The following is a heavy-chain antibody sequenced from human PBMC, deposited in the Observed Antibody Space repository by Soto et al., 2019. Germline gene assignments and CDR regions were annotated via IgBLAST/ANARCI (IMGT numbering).Heavy chain of an antibody. CDR2: INHSGST. J-gene: IGHJ6*04. D-gene: IGHD5-12*01. CDR3: ARGGGSGDFLDI. V-gene: IGHV4-34*01. Sequence: AETLSLTCAAYGGSFSGYSWCGIRQPPGKGLEWIGEINHSGSTNYHPSLKSRVTISVDTSKNQFSLKLSSVSAADTAVYYCARGGGSGDFLDIWGKGTTVTVSS. CDR1: GGSFSGYS.